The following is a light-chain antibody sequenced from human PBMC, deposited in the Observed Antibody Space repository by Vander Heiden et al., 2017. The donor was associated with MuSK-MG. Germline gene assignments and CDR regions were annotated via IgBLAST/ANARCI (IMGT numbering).Light chain of an antibody. J-gene: IGLJ2*01. Sequence: QSVLTQPPSVSGAPGQRVTISCTGSNSKIGAGYDVHWDQHLPRTAPKLIIYANDNRPAGVPDRFSGSKAGTSASLAITGLQTEEEANYYCQSDDNSLKAVFGGGTNLTVL. CDR3: QSDDNSLKAV. V-gene: IGLV1-40*01. CDR2: AND. CDR1: NSKIGAGYD.